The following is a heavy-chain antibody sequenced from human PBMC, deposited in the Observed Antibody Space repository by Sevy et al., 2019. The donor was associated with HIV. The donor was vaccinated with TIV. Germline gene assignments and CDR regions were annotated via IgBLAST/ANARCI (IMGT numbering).Heavy chain of an antibody. CDR3: ARDPQAAAGTSHFDY. D-gene: IGHD6-13*01. V-gene: IGHV3-30-3*01. CDR1: GFTFSSYA. J-gene: IGHJ4*02. Sequence: GGSLRLSCAASGFTFSSYAMHWVRQAPGKGLEWVAVISYDGSNKYYADSVKGRFTISRDNSMNTLYLQMNSLRAEDTAVYYCARDPQAAAGTSHFDYWGQGTLVTVSS. CDR2: ISYDGSNK.